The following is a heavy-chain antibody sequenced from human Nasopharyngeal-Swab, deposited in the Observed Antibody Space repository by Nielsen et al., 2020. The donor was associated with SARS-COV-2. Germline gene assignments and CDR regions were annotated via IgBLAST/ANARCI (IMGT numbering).Heavy chain of an antibody. D-gene: IGHD4-17*01. V-gene: IGHV3-7*01. J-gene: IGHJ6*02. CDR3: ARRRLRLSYYYYGMDV. Sequence: VRQAPGKGLEWVANIKQDGSEKYYVDSVKGRFTISRDNAKNSLYLQMNSLRAEDTAVYYCARRRLRLSYYYYGMDVWGQGTTVPSP. CDR2: IKQDGSEK.